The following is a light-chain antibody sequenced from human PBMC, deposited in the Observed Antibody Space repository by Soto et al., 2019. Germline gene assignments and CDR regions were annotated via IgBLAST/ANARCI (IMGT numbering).Light chain of an antibody. CDR2: AAS. CDR3: QQSYSSIFT. Sequence: DIQMTQSPSSLSASVGDRVTITCRASQTISTYLNWYQQKPGKAPKLLIYAASTFQGGVPSRFSGSGSGTDFTLTIRSLQPEDFATYYCQQSYSSIFTFGPGTKVDIK. J-gene: IGKJ3*01. CDR1: QTISTY. V-gene: IGKV1-39*01.